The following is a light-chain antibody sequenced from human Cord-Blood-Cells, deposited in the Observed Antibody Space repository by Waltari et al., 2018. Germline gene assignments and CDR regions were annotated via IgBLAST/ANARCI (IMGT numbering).Light chain of an antibody. V-gene: IGLV2-23*01. CDR3: CSCAGSSTFVV. Sequence: QSALTQPASVSGSPGQSLTISCTGTSSDVRSYNLVSWYQQHPGKAPKLMIYEGSTRPSGVSNRFSGSKSGNTASLTISGLQAEDEADYYCCSCAGSSTFVVFGGGTKLTVL. CDR2: EGS. J-gene: IGLJ2*01. CDR1: SSDVRSYNL.